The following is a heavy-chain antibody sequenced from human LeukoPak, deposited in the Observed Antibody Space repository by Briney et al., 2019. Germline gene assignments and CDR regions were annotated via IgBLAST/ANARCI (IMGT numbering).Heavy chain of an antibody. D-gene: IGHD6-19*01. V-gene: IGHV1-8*01. CDR3: ATWDSGWYDRYFDL. CDR1: GYTFTSYD. Sequence: GVSVKVSCKASGYTFTSYDINWVRQATGQGLEWMGWMNPNSGNTGYAQKFQGRVTMTRNTSISTAYMELSSLRSEDTAVYYCATWDSGWYDRYFDLWGRGTLVTVSS. CDR2: MNPNSGNT. J-gene: IGHJ2*01.